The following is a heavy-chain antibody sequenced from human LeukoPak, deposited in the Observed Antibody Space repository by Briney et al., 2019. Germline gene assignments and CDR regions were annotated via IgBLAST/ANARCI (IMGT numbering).Heavy chain of an antibody. Sequence: ASVKVSCQASGYTFTSYGISWVRQAPGQGLEWMGWISAYNGNTNYAQKLQGRVTMTTDTSTSTAYMELRSLRSDDTAVYYCARDQDFLPVLRFLEWSRGWFDPWGQGTLVTVSS. CDR2: ISAYNGNT. CDR1: GYTFTSYG. V-gene: IGHV1-18*01. CDR3: ARDQDFLPVLRFLEWSRGWFDP. D-gene: IGHD3-3*01. J-gene: IGHJ5*02.